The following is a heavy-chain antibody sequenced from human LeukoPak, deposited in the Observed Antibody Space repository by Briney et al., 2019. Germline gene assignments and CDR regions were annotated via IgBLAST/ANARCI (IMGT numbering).Heavy chain of an antibody. V-gene: IGHV5-51*01. CDR3: ARPGRSRYDYGDYDPYYFDY. J-gene: IGHJ4*02. D-gene: IGHD4-17*01. CDR1: GYSFTSYW. CDR2: IYPGDSDT. Sequence: GESLKISCKGSGYSFTSYWIGWVRQMPGKGLEWMGIIYPGDSDTRYSPSFQGQVTISADKSISTAYLQWSSLKASDTAMYYCARPGRSRYDYGDYDPYYFDYWGQGTLVTVSS.